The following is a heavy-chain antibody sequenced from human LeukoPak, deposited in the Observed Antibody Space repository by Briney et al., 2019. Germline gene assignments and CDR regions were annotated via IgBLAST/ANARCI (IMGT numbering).Heavy chain of an antibody. CDR1: GGSISSGGYY. J-gene: IGHJ6*03. CDR2: IYYSGST. D-gene: IGHD4-17*01. V-gene: IGHV4-31*03. Sequence: SETLSLTCTVSGGSISSGGYYWSWIRQHPGKGLEWIGYIYYSGSTYYNPSLKSRVTISVDTSKNQFSLKLSSVTAADTALYYCARESGTTVTTYYYYYMDVWGKGTTVTVSS. CDR3: ARESGTTVTTYYYYYMDV.